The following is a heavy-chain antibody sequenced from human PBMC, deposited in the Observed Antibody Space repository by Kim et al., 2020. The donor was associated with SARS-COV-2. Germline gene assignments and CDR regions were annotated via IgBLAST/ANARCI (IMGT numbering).Heavy chain of an antibody. CDR1: GGSISSSNW. CDR3: ARALGLGYCSSTSCYAGPPHAYYYGMDV. D-gene: IGHD2-2*01. Sequence: SETLSLTCAVSGGSISSSNWWSWVRQPPGKGLEWIGEIYHSGSTNYNPSLKSRVTISVDKSKNQFSLKLSSVTAADTAVYYCARALGLGYCSSTSCYAGPPHAYYYGMDVWGQGTTVTVSS. J-gene: IGHJ6*02. V-gene: IGHV4-4*02. CDR2: IYHSGST.